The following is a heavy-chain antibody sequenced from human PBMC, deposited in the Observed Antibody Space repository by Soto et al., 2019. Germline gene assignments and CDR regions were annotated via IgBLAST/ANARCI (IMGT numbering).Heavy chain of an antibody. D-gene: IGHD6-6*01. CDR3: ARRARPDFYYMDV. J-gene: IGHJ6*03. V-gene: IGHV3-64*01. Sequence: SPRLSFAATGFTLGSYAMDWVRQAPGKGLEYVAGISSNGVGTYYANSVQGRFTISRDNSKNTVYLQMGSLRPEDMAVYYCARRARPDFYYMDVWGKGTTVTVSS. CDR2: ISSNGVGT. CDR1: GFTLGSYA.